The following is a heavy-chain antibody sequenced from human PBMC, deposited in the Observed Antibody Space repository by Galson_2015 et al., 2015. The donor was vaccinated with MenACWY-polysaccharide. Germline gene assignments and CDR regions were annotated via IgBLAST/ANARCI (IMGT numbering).Heavy chain of an antibody. CDR3: ARGKGGY. CDR2: IYSGGST. D-gene: IGHD3-16*01. J-gene: IGHJ4*02. Sequence: SLRLSCAASGFTVSSNYMSWVRQAPGKGLEWVSVIYSGGSTYYADSVKGRFTISRDSSKNTLYLQMNSLNTEDAAVYYCARGKGGYWGQGTLVTVSS. CDR1: GFTVSSNY. V-gene: IGHV3-66*02.